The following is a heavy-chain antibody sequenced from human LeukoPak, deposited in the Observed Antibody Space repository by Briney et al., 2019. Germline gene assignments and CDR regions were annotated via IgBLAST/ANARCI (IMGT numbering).Heavy chain of an antibody. J-gene: IGHJ3*02. V-gene: IGHV4-39*07. CDR1: GGSISSSSYY. D-gene: IGHD4-17*01. CDR3: ARDLTSSLYGVSDAFDI. CDR2: INYSGST. Sequence: ASETLSLTCTVSGGSISSSSYYWVWMRQPQGKGLEWIGSINYSGSTYYNPSLKSRVTISVDTSKNQFSLKLSSVTAADTAVYYCARDLTSSLYGVSDAFDIWGQGTMVTVSS.